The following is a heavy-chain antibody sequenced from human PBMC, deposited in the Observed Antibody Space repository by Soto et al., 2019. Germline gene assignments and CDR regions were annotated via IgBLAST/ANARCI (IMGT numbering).Heavy chain of an antibody. V-gene: IGHV3-15*01. J-gene: IGHJ4*02. Sequence: PGGSLRLSCAASGITFTNAWMSWVRQAPGKGLEWVGRIKSKTDGGTTDYAAPVIGRFTISRDDSRNTLYLQMSSLKTEDTAVYYCTTDPGDYEDYWGQGTLVTVSS. CDR1: GITFTNAW. CDR2: IKSKTDGGTT. D-gene: IGHD4-17*01. CDR3: TTDPGDYEDY.